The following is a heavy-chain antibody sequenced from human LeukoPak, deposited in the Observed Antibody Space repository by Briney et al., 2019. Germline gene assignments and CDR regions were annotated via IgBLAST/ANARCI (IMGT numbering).Heavy chain of an antibody. Sequence: SETLSLTCAVYGGSFSGYYWSWIRQPPGKGLEWIGEINHSGSTNYNPSLKSRVTISVDTSKNQFSLKLSFVTAADTAVYYCARLALSNWFDPWGQGTLVTVSS. CDR2: INHSGST. CDR3: ARLALSNWFDP. CDR1: GGSFSGYY. V-gene: IGHV4-34*01. J-gene: IGHJ5*02.